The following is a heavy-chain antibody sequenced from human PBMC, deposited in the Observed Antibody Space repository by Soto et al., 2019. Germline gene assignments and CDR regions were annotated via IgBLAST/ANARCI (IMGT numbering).Heavy chain of an antibody. CDR3: VSGDAWGALLAY. CDR1: GASINSGGYY. CDR2: IYFTGNT. J-gene: IGHJ4*02. D-gene: IGHD2-21*02. Sequence: SETLSLTCTVSGASINSGGYYWNWVRLLPGRGLEWIGYIYFTGNTYYNPSLESRVTISLDTPQNQFSLELNSVSAADTAVYYCVSGDAWGALLAYWGQGALVTVSS. V-gene: IGHV4-31*03.